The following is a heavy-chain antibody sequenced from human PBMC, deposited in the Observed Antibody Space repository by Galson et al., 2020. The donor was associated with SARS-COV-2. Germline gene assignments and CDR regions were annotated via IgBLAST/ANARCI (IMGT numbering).Heavy chain of an antibody. CDR1: GFSLTTSGMS. CDR2: IDWDGDK. CDR3: ARAYEPQGGTTTSEAFAI. J-gene: IGHJ3*02. V-gene: IGHV2-70*01. D-gene: IGHD1-26*01. Sequence: SGPTLVKPTQTLTLTCTFSGFSLTTSGMSVSWIRQPPGKALEWLALIDWDGDKYSSPSLRSRLSISKDTSKNRVVLTMANMDPADTATYYCARAYEPQGGTTTSEAFAIWGQGTVVTVSS.